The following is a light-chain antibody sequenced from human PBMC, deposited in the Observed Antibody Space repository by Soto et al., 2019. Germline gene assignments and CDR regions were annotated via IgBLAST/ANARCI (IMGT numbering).Light chain of an antibody. Sequence: DIQMTQSPSSLSASVGDRVTITCRASQSISTYLHSYQQKPGKAPKVLLYVASSLQSGVPSRFSGTGSGTDFILTISSLQPADFAPYYCQQSYSTPLTFGQRTKLQIK. CDR3: QQSYSTPLT. J-gene: IGKJ2*01. CDR2: VAS. CDR1: QSISTY. V-gene: IGKV1-39*01.